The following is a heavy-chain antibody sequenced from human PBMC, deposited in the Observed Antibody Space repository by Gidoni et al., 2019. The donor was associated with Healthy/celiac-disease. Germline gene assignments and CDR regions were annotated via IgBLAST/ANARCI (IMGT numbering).Heavy chain of an antibody. CDR1: GGTFSSYT. D-gene: IGHD3-22*01. Sequence: QVQLVQSGAEVKKPGSSVKVSCKASGGTFSSYTISWVRQAHGHGLEWMGRIIPILGIANYAQKCQGRVTITADKSTSTAYMELSSLRSEDTAVYYCARDQELYYDSSGYYGERVQGGYYYYGMDVWGQGTTVTVSS. J-gene: IGHJ6*02. V-gene: IGHV1-69*08. CDR2: IIPILGIA. CDR3: ARDQELYYDSSGYYGERVQGGYYYYGMDV.